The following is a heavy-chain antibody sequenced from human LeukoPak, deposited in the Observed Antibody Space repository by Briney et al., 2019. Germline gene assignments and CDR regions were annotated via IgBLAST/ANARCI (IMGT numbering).Heavy chain of an antibody. J-gene: IGHJ4*02. D-gene: IGHD5-24*01. CDR2: ISNDERNK. CDR1: GFTFSSYS. CDR3: ARPSPPGDGYNPCDY. Sequence: PGGSLRLSCAASGFTFSSYSMNWVRQAPGKGLEWVAVISNDERNKYYRDSVKGRFTISRDNSKNTVYLQMNSLRTEDTAVYYCARPSPPGDGYNPCDYWGPGALVIVSS. V-gene: IGHV3-30*03.